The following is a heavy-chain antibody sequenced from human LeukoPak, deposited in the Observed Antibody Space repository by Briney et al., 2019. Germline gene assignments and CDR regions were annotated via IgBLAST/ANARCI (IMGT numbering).Heavy chain of an antibody. CDR3: ARDGVAGGFDY. J-gene: IGHJ4*02. CDR2: IHYSGST. D-gene: IGHD6-19*01. CDR1: GGSIGSYY. V-gene: IGHV4-59*01. Sequence: SETLSLTCTVSGGSIGSYYWNWIRQAPGKGLEWIGYIHYSGSTNHNSSLKSRVTISVDTSKNQYSLKLSSVTAADTAVYYCARDGVAGGFDYWGQGTLVTVTS.